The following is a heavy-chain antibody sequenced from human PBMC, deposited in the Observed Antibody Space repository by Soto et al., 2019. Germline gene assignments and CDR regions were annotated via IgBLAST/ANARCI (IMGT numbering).Heavy chain of an antibody. Sequence: ASVKVSCKASGYTFTSYGISWVRQAPGQGLEWMGWISAYNGNTNYAQKLQGRVTMTTDTSTSTAYMELRSLRADDTAVYYCVRDVTIFGVVTDAFDIWGQGTMVTVSS. CDR1: GYTFTSYG. J-gene: IGHJ3*02. V-gene: IGHV1-18*01. CDR2: ISAYNGNT. CDR3: VRDVTIFGVVTDAFDI. D-gene: IGHD3-3*01.